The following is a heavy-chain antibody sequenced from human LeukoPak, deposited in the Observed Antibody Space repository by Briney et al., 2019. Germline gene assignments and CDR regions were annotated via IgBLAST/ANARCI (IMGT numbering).Heavy chain of an antibody. V-gene: IGHV1-2*02. CDR3: ARDAQDIVVVPAATDY. Sequence: ASVKVSCKASGYTFTGYYMHWVRQAPGQGLEWMGWINPNSGGTNYEQKFQGRVTMTRDTSISTAYMELSRLRSDDTAVYYCARDAQDIVVVPAATDYWGQGTLVTVSS. CDR1: GYTFTGYY. J-gene: IGHJ4*02. D-gene: IGHD2-2*01. CDR2: INPNSGGT.